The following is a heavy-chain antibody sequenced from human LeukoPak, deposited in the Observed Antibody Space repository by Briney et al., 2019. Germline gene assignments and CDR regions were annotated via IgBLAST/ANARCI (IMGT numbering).Heavy chain of an antibody. CDR1: GFAFSTYSTYF. J-gene: IGHJ6*03. Sequence: GGSLRLSCAASGFAFSTYSTYFMSWVRQAPGKGLEWVSTISRHGNITYYADSVKGRFIISRDSSKNALFLQMNSLTAEDTAVYYCAKVATYHYFYMDVWGTGTTVTVSS. CDR2: ISRHGNIT. V-gene: IGHV3-23*01. CDR3: AKVATYHYFYMDV.